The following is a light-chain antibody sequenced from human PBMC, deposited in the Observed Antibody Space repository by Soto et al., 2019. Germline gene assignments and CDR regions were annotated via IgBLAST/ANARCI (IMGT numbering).Light chain of an antibody. Sequence: DIQMTKSPPTLSASVGDRVTITCRASQSISSWLAWYQQKPGKAPKLLIYKASSLESGVPSRFSGSGSGTEFTLTISSLQPDDFATYYCQQYNSYPWTFGQGTKVEIK. CDR3: QQYNSYPWT. V-gene: IGKV1-5*03. J-gene: IGKJ1*01. CDR2: KAS. CDR1: QSISSW.